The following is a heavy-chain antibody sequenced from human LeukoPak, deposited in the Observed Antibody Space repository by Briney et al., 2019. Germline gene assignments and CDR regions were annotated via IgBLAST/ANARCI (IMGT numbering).Heavy chain of an antibody. Sequence: PGGSLRLSCAASGFTFSSYWMNWARQAPGKGLEWVASINHNGNVNYYVDSVKGRFTISRDNSKNTLYLQMNSLRAEDTAVYYCAKWVRSPYWFDPWGQGTLVTVSS. CDR2: INHNGNVN. J-gene: IGHJ5*02. V-gene: IGHV3-7*03. D-gene: IGHD2-15*01. CDR1: GFTFSSYW. CDR3: AKWVRSPYWFDP.